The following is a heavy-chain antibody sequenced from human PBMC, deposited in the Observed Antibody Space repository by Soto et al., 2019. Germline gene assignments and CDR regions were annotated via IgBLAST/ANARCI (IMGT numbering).Heavy chain of an antibody. D-gene: IGHD5-12*01. Sequence: QVQLQESGPGLVKPSQTLSLTCTVSGGSISSGDYYWSWIRQPPGKGLVWIGYIYYSGSTYYNPSLKSRVTISVDTSKNQFSLKLSSVNAADTAVYYCASDRGYSGYDHTTLDYWGQGTLVTVSS. CDR2: IYYSGST. CDR3: ASDRGYSGYDHTTLDY. CDR1: GGSISSGDYY. V-gene: IGHV4-30-4*01. J-gene: IGHJ4*02.